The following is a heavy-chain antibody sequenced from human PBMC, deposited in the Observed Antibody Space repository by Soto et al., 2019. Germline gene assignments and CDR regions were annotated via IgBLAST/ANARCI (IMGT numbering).Heavy chain of an antibody. CDR1: GASISSYS. J-gene: IGHJ3*01. D-gene: IGHD3-3*01. CDR2: VHGDGTT. Sequence: PWETLSLTCTVSGASISSYSWSWIRQPAGKGLEWIGRVHGDGTTRYNPSLKSRVTTSLDTSKNQWSLRLTSVTVADTAIYYCARVRTDTSGYYHVAYDVWGQGTVVTVSS. CDR3: ARVRTDTSGYYHVAYDV. V-gene: IGHV4-4*07.